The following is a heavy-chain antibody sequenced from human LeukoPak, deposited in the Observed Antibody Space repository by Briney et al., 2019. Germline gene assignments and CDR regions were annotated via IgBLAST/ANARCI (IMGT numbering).Heavy chain of an antibody. CDR1: GFTFGDYA. Sequence: GGSLRLSCTASGFTFGDYAMSWVRQAPGKGLEWVGFIRSKAYGGTTEYAASVKGRFTISRDDSKSIAYLQMNSLKTEDTAVYYCTRGRRIVGAVYYFDYWGQGTLVTVSS. D-gene: IGHD1-26*01. CDR3: TRGRRIVGAVYYFDY. V-gene: IGHV3-49*04. J-gene: IGHJ4*02. CDR2: IRSKAYGGTT.